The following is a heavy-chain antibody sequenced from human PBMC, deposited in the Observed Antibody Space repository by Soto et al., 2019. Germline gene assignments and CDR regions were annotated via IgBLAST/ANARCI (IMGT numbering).Heavy chain of an antibody. J-gene: IGHJ3*02. CDR1: GGSFSGYY. Sequence: SETLSLTCDVYGGSFSGYYWSWIRQPPGKGLEWLGEINHSGSTNYNPSLKSRVTISVDTSKNQFSLKLSPVTAADTAVYYCARNNYYGSGPNAFDIWGQGTMVTVSS. D-gene: IGHD3-10*01. V-gene: IGHV4-34*01. CDR3: ARNNYYGSGPNAFDI. CDR2: INHSGST.